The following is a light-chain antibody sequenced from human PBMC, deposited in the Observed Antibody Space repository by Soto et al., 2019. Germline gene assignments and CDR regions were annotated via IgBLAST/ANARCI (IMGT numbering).Light chain of an antibody. CDR2: GSN. CDR1: GSNLGRNA. Sequence: QSVLTQPPSTSGTPGQRVTISCSGSGSNLGRNAVDWYQQLLGTAPRLLIYGSNQRPSGVPDRFSASKSGTSASLAISGLQTDDEADYYCAAWDNTLSAVVFGGGTKLTVL. CDR3: AAWDNTLSAVV. V-gene: IGLV1-44*01. J-gene: IGLJ2*01.